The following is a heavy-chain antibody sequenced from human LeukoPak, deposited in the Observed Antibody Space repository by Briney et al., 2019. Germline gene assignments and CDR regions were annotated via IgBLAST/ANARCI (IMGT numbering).Heavy chain of an antibody. Sequence: GASVKVSCKASGYTFTSYGISWVRQAPGQGLEWMGWISAYNGNTNYAQKLQGRVTMTTDTSTSTAYMELRSLRSDDTAVYYCARGMNTWFGESKVFDYWGQGTLVTVSS. CDR1: GYTFTSYG. CDR3: ARGMNTWFGESKVFDY. CDR2: ISAYNGNT. J-gene: IGHJ4*02. V-gene: IGHV1-18*01. D-gene: IGHD3-10*01.